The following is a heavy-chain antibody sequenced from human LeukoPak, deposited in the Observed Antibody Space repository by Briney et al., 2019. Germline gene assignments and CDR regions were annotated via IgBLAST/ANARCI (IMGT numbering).Heavy chain of an antibody. CDR2: IYPGDSDT. Sequence: GESLKISCKGSGYSFTSCWIGWVRQMPGKGLEWMGIIYPGDSDTRYSPSFQGQVTISADKSISTAYLQWSSLKASDTATYYCASYEDYGGNGGYFDYWGQGTLVTVSS. J-gene: IGHJ4*02. D-gene: IGHD4-23*01. V-gene: IGHV5-51*01. CDR1: GYSFTSCW. CDR3: ASYEDYGGNGGYFDY.